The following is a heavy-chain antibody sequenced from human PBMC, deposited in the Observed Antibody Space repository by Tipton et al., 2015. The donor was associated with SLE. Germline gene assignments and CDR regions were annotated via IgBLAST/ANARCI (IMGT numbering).Heavy chain of an antibody. J-gene: IGHJ2*01. D-gene: IGHD6-19*01. CDR3: ARGRGIAVAGTRYFDL. V-gene: IGHV3-48*02. Sequence: SLRLSCAASGFTFSSHAMNWVRQAPGKGLDWVSYISSSGSTIYYADSVKGRFTISRDNAKNSLYLQMNSLRDEDTAVYYCARGRGIAVAGTRYFDLWGRGTLVTVSS. CDR2: ISSSGSTI. CDR1: GFTFSSHA.